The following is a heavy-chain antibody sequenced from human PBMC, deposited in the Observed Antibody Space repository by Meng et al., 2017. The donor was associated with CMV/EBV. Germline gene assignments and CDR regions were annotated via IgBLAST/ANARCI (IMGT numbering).Heavy chain of an antibody. CDR3: ATAPIEMATNGGFFDY. Sequence: KVSCKASGYTFTSYGISWVRQAPGQGLEWMGIIYPGDSDTRYSPSFQGQVTISADKSISTAYLQWSSLKASDTAMYYCATAPIEMATNGGFFDYWGQGTLVTVSS. J-gene: IGHJ4*02. CDR2: IYPGDSDT. CDR1: GYTFTSYG. V-gene: IGHV5-51*01. D-gene: IGHD5-24*01.